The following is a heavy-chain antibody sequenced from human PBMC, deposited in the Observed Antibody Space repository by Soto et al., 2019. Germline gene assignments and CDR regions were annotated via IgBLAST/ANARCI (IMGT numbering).Heavy chain of an antibody. Sequence: GGSLRLSCAASGFTFSNAWMNWVRQAPGKGLEWVGRIKSKTEGGTTDNAAPVKGRSTISRDDSKNTLYLQMNSLKTADTAVYYCTPPRPQGEQWLTYYYYGMDVWGRGTTVTLSS. D-gene: IGHD6-19*01. CDR1: GFTFSNAW. J-gene: IGHJ6*02. CDR3: TPPRPQGEQWLTYYYYGMDV. V-gene: IGHV3-15*07. CDR2: IKSKTEGGTT.